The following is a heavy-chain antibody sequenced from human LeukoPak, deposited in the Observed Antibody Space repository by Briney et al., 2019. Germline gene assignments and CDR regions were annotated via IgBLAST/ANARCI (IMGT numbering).Heavy chain of an antibody. CDR2: IIPIFGTA. D-gene: IGHD2-2*02. V-gene: IGHV1-69*05. Sequence: ASVKVSCRASGGTFSSYAISWVRQAPGQGLEWMGGIIPIFGTANYAQKFQGRVTITTDESTSTAYMELSSLRSEDTAVYYCARWGGYTDNWFDPWGQGTLVTVSS. J-gene: IGHJ5*02. CDR3: ARWGGYTDNWFDP. CDR1: GGTFSSYA.